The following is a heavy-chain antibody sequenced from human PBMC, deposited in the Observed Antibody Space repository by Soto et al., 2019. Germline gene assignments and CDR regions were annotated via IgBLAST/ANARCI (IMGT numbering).Heavy chain of an antibody. J-gene: IGHJ5*02. CDR2: INPNSGGT. V-gene: IGHV1-2*02. D-gene: IGHD3-3*01. CDR1: GYTFTGYY. CDR3: ARDNITSFGVVIWSRFDP. Sequence: ASVKVSCKASGYTFTGYYMHWVRQAPGQGLEWMGWINPNSGGTNYAQKFQGRVTMTRDTSISTAYMELSRLRSDDTAVYYCARDNITSFGVVIWSRFDPWGQGTLVTVSS.